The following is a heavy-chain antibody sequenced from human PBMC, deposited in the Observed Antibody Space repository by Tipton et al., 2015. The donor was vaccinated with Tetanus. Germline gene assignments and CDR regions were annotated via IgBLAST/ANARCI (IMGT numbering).Heavy chain of an antibody. CDR2: IYYSGTT. J-gene: IGHJ6*02. D-gene: IGHD6-13*01. CDR3: ARHSSSWDYFYYYGMDV. Sequence: TLSLTCTVSGGSISSSSYYWGWIRQPPGKGLEWIGSIYYSGTTDYNPSLKSRVTISEDTSKNLFSLKLSSVTAADTAVYYCARHSSSWDYFYYYGMDVWGQGTMVTVSS. CDR1: GGSISSSSYY. V-gene: IGHV4-39*01.